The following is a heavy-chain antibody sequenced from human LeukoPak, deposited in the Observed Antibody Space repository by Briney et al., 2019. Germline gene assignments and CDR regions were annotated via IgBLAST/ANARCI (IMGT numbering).Heavy chain of an antibody. CDR1: GGSISSSSYY. J-gene: IGHJ4*01. D-gene: IGHD2-8*01. CDR2: IYYSGST. V-gene: IGHV4-39*06. CDR3: AKVEGRSDSANVGY. Sequence: SETLSLTCTVSGGSISSSSYYWGWIRQPPGKGLEWIGSIYYSGSTYYNPSLKSRVTITVDPAKNQFALKLSSVTAAGPALLYCAKVEGRSDSANVGYWGQGTLVTVSS.